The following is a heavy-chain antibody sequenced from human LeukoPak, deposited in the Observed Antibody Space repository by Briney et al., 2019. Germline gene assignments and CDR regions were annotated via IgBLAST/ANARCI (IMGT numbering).Heavy chain of an antibody. D-gene: IGHD3-10*01. CDR2: IYYSGST. Sequence: SQTLSLTCTVSGGSISSGGYYWSWIRQHPGKGLEWIGYIYYSGSTYYNPSLKSRVTISVDTSKNHFSLKLSSVTAADTAVYYCARDQTYSGSGIYTYFDYWGQGILVTVSS. CDR3: ARDQTYSGSGIYTYFDY. J-gene: IGHJ4*02. CDR1: GGSISSGGYY. V-gene: IGHV4-31*03.